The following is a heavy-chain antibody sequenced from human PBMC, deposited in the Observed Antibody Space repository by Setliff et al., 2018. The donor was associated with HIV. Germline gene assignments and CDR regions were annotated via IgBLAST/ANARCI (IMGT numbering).Heavy chain of an antibody. CDR2: IHPIDSDT. CDR1: GYSFTSYW. Sequence: PGESLKISCKGSGYSFTSYWIGWVRQMPGKGLEWMGLIHPIDSDTRYSPSFQGQVTISVDKSTSTAYLQWSSLKASDSAIYYCARHFGISYRSPFDPWGQGTLVTVSS. D-gene: IGHD3-3*01. CDR3: ARHFGISYRSPFDP. V-gene: IGHV5-51*01. J-gene: IGHJ5*02.